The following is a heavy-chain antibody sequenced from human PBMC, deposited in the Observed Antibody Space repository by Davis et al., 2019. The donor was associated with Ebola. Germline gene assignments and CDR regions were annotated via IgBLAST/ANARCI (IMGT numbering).Heavy chain of an antibody. Sequence: GESLKISCAASGFTFSDYYMSWIRQAPGKGLEWVSDISSSSTYTNYADSAKGRFTISRDNAKNSLYLQMNSLRVEDTAVYYCVRDNGYSSGWGQGTLVTVSS. J-gene: IGHJ4*02. CDR1: GFTFSDYY. CDR2: ISSSSTYT. V-gene: IGHV3-11*06. CDR3: VRDNGYSSG. D-gene: IGHD6-19*01.